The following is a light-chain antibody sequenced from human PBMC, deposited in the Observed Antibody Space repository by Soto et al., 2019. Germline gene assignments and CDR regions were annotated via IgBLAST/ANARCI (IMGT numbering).Light chain of an antibody. J-gene: IGLJ3*02. V-gene: IGLV1-40*01. CDR3: QSYYSSLSGSV. Sequence: QSVLTQPPSVSGAPGQRVTISCTGSSSNIGAGYDVHWYQQLPGTAPKLLIYGNSNRPSGVPDRFSGSKSGTSASLAITGLQADDEADYYCQSYYSSLSGSVSRGGTKVTVL. CDR2: GNS. CDR1: SSNIGAGYD.